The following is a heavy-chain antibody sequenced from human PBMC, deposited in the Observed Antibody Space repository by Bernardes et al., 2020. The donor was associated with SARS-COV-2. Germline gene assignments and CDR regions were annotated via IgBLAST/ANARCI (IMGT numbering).Heavy chain of an antibody. D-gene: IGHD1-7*01. CDR3: ARESDWNYVFDY. Sequence: GGSLRLSCAASEFTFSSYAMSWVRQAPGKGLEWVSSITSSSSYKYYADPVKGRFTISRDNAKNSLYLQMNSLRAEDTAVYFCARESDWNYVFDYWGQGTLVTVSS. CDR1: EFTFSSYA. J-gene: IGHJ4*02. CDR2: ITSSSSYK. V-gene: IGHV3-21*01.